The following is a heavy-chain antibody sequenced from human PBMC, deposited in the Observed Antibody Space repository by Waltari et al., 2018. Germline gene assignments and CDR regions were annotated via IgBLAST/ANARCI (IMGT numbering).Heavy chain of an antibody. CDR1: GFTFADYA. CDR3: AKALVNWFDP. CDR2: ISWNSGSI. V-gene: IGHV3-9*01. J-gene: IGHJ5*02. D-gene: IGHD3-16*02. Sequence: EVQLVESGGGLVQPGRSLRLSCAASGFTFADYAMHWVRQAPGKGLEWVSGISWNSGSIGDADSVKGRFTISIDNAKNSLYLQMNSLRAEDTALYYCAKALVNWFDPWGQGTLVTVSS.